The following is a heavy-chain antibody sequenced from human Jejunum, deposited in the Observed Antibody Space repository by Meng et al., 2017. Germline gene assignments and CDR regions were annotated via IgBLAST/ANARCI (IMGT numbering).Heavy chain of an antibody. J-gene: IGHJ4*02. CDR2: MYYTGTT. CDR1: GGSISSHY. V-gene: IGHV4-59*11. CDR3: ARGSRGYSYG. D-gene: IGHD5-18*01. Sequence: QGQLQGAGPGLVKPSETLSLTCTVSGGSISSHYFSWIRQPPGKGLEWIGDMYYTGTTNYNPSLKSRVTMSVDTSMNQFSLKLSSVTAADTAVYYCARGSRGYSYGWGQGTLVTVSS.